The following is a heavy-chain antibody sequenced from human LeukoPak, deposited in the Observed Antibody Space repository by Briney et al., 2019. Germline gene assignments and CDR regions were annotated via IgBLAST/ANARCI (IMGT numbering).Heavy chain of an antibody. CDR1: GFTFSIYA. J-gene: IGHJ4*02. CDR2: ISGSGGTT. Sequence: GGSLRISCAASGFTFSIYAMTWVRQAPGKGLEWVSGISGSGGTTYYADSVKGRFTISRDNSKNTLCLQMNSLRAEDTAVYYCAKEDDSSGYQTPYYFDYWGQGALVTVSS. V-gene: IGHV3-23*01. CDR3: AKEDDSSGYQTPYYFDY. D-gene: IGHD3-22*01.